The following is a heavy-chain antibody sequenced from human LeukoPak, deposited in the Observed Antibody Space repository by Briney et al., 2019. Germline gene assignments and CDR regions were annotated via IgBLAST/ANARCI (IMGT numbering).Heavy chain of an antibody. D-gene: IGHD5-18*01. Sequence: GGSLRLSCAASGFTFSKAWMSWVRQAPGKGLEWVGRIKSKSDGGTTDYAAPVRGRFTISRDDAKYTLYMQMNSLKTEDTAVYYCTTDFRRGYTYGNHDYWGQGTLVTVSS. V-gene: IGHV3-15*01. CDR2: IKSKSDGGTT. J-gene: IGHJ4*02. CDR3: TTDFRRGYTYGNHDY. CDR1: GFTFSKAW.